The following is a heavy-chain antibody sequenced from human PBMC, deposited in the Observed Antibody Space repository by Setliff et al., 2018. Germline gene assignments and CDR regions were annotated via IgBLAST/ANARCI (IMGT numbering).Heavy chain of an antibody. J-gene: IGHJ6*03. CDR2: IFLTGST. D-gene: IGHD3-10*01. V-gene: IGHV4-61*10. Sequence: PSETLSLTCIVSGESIDSIDTGNHYWNWIRQPVGKGLEWIGHIFLTGSTAKYNPSLESRAAISVDSSKNQFSLKLRSVTAADTAVYYCARDRSTVIRGVTSFFYYYMDVWGGGTTVTVSS. CDR3: ARDRSTVIRGVTSFFYYYMDV. CDR1: GESIDSIDTGNHY.